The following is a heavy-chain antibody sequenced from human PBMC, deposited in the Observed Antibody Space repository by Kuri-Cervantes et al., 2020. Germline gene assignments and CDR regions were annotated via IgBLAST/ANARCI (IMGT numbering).Heavy chain of an antibody. CDR3: ARGALRRIAAAGTGDWFDP. CDR1: GGSFSGYY. D-gene: IGHD6-13*01. V-gene: IGHV4-34*01. CDR2: INHSGST. Sequence: SETLSLTCAVYGGSFSGYYWSWIRQPPGKGLEWIGEINHSGSTNQNPSLKSRVTISVDTSKNQFSLKLSSVTAADTAVYYCARGALRRIAAAGTGDWFDPWGQGTLVTVSS. J-gene: IGHJ5*02.